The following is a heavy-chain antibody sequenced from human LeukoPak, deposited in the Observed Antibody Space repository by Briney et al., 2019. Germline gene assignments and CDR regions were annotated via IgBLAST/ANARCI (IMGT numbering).Heavy chain of an antibody. V-gene: IGHV3-64*01. D-gene: IGHD3-3*01. J-gene: IGHJ4*02. CDR1: GFTFSSYA. CDR3: ARGPYYDFWCAEEGY. CDR2: ISSNGGST. Sequence: PGGSLRLSCAASGFTFSSYAMHWVRQAPGKGLEYVSAISSNGGSTYYANSVKGRFTISRDNSKNTLYLQMGSLRAEDMAVYYCARGPYYDFWCAEEGYWGQGTLVTVSS.